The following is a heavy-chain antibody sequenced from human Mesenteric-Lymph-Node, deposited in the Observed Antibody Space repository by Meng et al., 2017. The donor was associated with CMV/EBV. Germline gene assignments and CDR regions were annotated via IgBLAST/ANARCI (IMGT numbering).Heavy chain of an antibody. CDR2: MNPNSGNT. Sequence: ASVKVSCKASGYTFTSYDINWLRQATGQGLEWMGWMNPNSGNTGYAQKFQGRVTITRNTSISTAYMELSSLRSEDTAVYYCARDPPSRFDDAFDIWGQGTMVTVSS. J-gene: IGHJ3*02. CDR3: ARDPPSRFDDAFDI. CDR1: GYTFTSYD. V-gene: IGHV1-8*03. D-gene: IGHD3-3*01.